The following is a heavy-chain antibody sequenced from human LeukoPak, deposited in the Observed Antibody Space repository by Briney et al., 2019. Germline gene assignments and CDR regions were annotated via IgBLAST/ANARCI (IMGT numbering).Heavy chain of an antibody. CDR1: GFTFSSYN. CDR3: ARDLGYYDSSGYFDY. D-gene: IGHD3-22*01. J-gene: IGHJ4*02. Sequence: GSLRLSCAASGFTFSSYNMNWVRQAPGKGLEWVSSISSSSSYIYYADSVKGRFTISRDNAKNSLYLQMNSLRAEDTAVYYCARDLGYYDSSGYFDYWGQGTLVTVSS. V-gene: IGHV3-21*01. CDR2: ISSSSSYI.